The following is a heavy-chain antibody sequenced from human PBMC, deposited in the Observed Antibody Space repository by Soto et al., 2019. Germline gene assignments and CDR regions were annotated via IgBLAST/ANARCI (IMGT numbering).Heavy chain of an antibody. CDR1: GFTFSDYY. CDR2: ISSGGLTI. Sequence: QVQLVESGGGLVKPGGSLILSCTASGFTFSDYYTTWIRQAPGKGLEWLSYISSGGLTIYYADSVKGRFTVSRDNAKNSIYLQMNTLRVEDTAVYYCARDPGIYYGMDVWGQGTTVTVSS. J-gene: IGHJ6*02. V-gene: IGHV3-11*01. D-gene: IGHD3-10*01. CDR3: ARDPGIYYGMDV.